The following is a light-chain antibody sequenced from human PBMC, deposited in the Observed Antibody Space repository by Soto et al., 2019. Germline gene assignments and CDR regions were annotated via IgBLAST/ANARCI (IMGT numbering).Light chain of an antibody. CDR3: QQYAYPPWT. Sequence: DTVLTQSPGTLSLSPGERATLSGRASQSVTSTYLAWYQHRPGQAPRLLIYGASTRATGIPDRFSGSGSGTDFTLTISRLEPVDFAVYYCQQYAYPPWTFGHGTKVEIK. J-gene: IGKJ1*01. CDR1: QSVTSTY. V-gene: IGKV3-20*01. CDR2: GAS.